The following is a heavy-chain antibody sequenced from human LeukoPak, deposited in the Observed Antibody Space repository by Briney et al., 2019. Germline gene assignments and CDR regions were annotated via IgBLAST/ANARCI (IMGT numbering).Heavy chain of an antibody. D-gene: IGHD3-10*01. CDR3: ARGNTPDYYGSGSYYSYFDY. CDR1: GGSISSSSYY. V-gene: IGHV4-39*01. Sequence: PSETLSLTCTVSGGSISSSSYYWGWIRQPPGKGLEWIGSIYYSGSTYYNPSLKSRVTISVDTSKNQFSLKLSSVTAADTAVYYCARGNTPDYYGSGSYYSYFDYWGQGTLVTVSS. J-gene: IGHJ4*02. CDR2: IYYSGST.